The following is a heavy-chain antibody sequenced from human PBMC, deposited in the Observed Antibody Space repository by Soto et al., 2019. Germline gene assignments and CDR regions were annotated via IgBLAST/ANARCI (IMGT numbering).Heavy chain of an antibody. CDR2: ITNSGGNS. Sequence: GGSLRLSCAASGFTFSNFAMRWVRQAPGKGLEWVSSITNSGGNSYYADSVKGRFTISRDNSMSTLFLQMNSLTVEDTAVYYCAERYVGGVSPLGYWGQGTLVTVSS. CDR3: AERYVGGVSPLGY. J-gene: IGHJ4*02. V-gene: IGHV3-23*01. D-gene: IGHD2-8*02. CDR1: GFTFSNFA.